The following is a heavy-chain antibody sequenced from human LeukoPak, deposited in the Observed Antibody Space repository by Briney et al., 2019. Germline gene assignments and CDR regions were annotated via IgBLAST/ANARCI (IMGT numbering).Heavy chain of an antibody. CDR3: ARAPTVLVGYCSSSSCQADY. CDR2: INWNGGST. Sequence: PGGSLRLSCAASGFTFDDYGMSWVRQAPGKGLEWVSGINWNGGSTGYADSVKGRFTISRDNAENSLYLQMNSLRVEDTAVYYCARAPTVLVGYCSSSSCQADYWGQGTLVTVSS. D-gene: IGHD2-2*01. CDR1: GFTFDDYG. V-gene: IGHV3-20*04. J-gene: IGHJ4*02.